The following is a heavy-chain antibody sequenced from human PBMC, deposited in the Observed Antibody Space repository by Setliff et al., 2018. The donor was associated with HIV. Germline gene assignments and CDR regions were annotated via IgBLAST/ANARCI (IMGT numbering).Heavy chain of an antibody. D-gene: IGHD3-3*01. CDR1: GGSFSGYH. Sequence: PSETLSLTCAVYGGSFSGYHWSWIRQHPGKGLEWIGFIYYSGNTYYNPSLKRRVSMSVDTSKNQFSLNLSSMTAADTAVYYCARTHYNFNLLEYYYYYYMDVWGKGTTVTVSS. J-gene: IGHJ6*03. CDR3: ARTHYNFNLLEYYYYYYMDV. V-gene: IGHV4-34*01. CDR2: IYYSGNT.